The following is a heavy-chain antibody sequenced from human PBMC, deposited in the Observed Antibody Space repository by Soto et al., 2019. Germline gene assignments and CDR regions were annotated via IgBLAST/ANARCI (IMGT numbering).Heavy chain of an antibody. D-gene: IGHD3-16*01. CDR2: IYTSGST. CDR1: GGSISSYY. V-gene: IGHV4-4*07. Sequence: SETLSLTCTVSGGSISSYYWSWIRQPAGKGLEWIGRIYTSGSTNYNPSLKSRVTMSVDTSKNQFSLKLSSVTAADTAVYYCASSYPYHYVWGSSFDYWGQGTLVTVSS. CDR3: ASSYPYHYVWGSSFDY. J-gene: IGHJ4*02.